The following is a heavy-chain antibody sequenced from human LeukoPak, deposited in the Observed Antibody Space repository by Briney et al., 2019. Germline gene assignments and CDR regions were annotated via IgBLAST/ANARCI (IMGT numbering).Heavy chain of an antibody. D-gene: IGHD2-2*01. CDR1: GGTFSSYA. CDR2: IIPIFGTA. J-gene: IGHJ5*02. V-gene: IGHV1-69*13. Sequence: RASVKVSCKASGGTFSSYAISWVRQAPGQGLEWMGGIIPIFGTANYAQKFQGRVTITADESTSTAYMELSSLRSEDTAVYYCATDCSSTSCYDMPLGQGTLVTVSS. CDR3: ATDCSSTSCYDMP.